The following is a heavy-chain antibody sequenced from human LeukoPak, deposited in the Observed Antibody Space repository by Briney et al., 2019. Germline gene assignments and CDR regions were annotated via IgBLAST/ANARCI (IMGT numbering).Heavy chain of an antibody. V-gene: IGHV4-30-4*07. J-gene: IGHJ5*02. CDR2: IYSSGSA. CDR1: GGSMTSVSYS. D-gene: IGHD4-17*01. Sequence: PSETLSLTCTVSGGSMTSVSYSWTWIRQPPGKGLEWLGYIYSSGSAYYNPSLKSRVTISVDTSKNHFSLRLTSVTAADTAVYYCARTAGKGDYVGWFDPWGQGTLVTVSS. CDR3: ARTAGKGDYVGWFDP.